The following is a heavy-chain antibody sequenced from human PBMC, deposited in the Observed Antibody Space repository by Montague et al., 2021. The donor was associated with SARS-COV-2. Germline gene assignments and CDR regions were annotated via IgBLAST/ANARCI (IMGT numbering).Heavy chain of an antibody. CDR1: GGSISSSSYY. Sequence: SETLSLTYTVSGGSISSSSYYRGWIRQPPGKGLEWIGSIYYSGSTYYNPSLKSRVTISVDTSKNQFSLKLSSVTAADTAVYYCARLGRQQLVRLSGMDVWGQGTTVTVSS. J-gene: IGHJ6*02. CDR2: IYYSGST. CDR3: ARLGRQQLVRLSGMDV. D-gene: IGHD6-13*01. V-gene: IGHV4-39*07.